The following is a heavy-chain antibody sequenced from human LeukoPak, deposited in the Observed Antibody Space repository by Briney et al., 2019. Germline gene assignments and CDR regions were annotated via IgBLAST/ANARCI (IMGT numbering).Heavy chain of an antibody. V-gene: IGHV3-48*03. CDR1: GFTFSSYE. J-gene: IGHJ4*02. CDR2: ISSSGSTI. Sequence: GGSLRLSCAASGFTFSSYEMNWVRQAPGKGLEWVSYISSSGSTIYYADSVKGRSTIYRDNAKNSLYLLMNSLRAEDTAVYYCARDRKYYDSSGYDYWGQGTLVTVSS. D-gene: IGHD3-22*01. CDR3: ARDRKYYDSSGYDY.